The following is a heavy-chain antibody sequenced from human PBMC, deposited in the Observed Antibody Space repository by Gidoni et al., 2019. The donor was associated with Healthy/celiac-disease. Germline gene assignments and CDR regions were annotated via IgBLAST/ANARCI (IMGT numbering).Heavy chain of an antibody. CDR1: GYSISSGYY. J-gene: IGHJ3*02. D-gene: IGHD1-26*01. CDR3: ARGGWELLYAFDI. Sequence: QVQLQESGPGLVKPSETLSLTCTVSGYSISSGYYWGWIRQPPGKGLEWIGSIYQSGSTYYNPSLKRRVTISVDTSKNHCSRKLSSVTAADTAVYYCARGGWELLYAFDIWGQGTMVTVSS. CDR2: IYQSGST. V-gene: IGHV4-38-2*02.